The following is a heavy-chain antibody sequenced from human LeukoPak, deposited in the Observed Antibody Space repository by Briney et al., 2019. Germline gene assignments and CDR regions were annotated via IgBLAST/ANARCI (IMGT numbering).Heavy chain of an antibody. CDR3: GRVGMATMYFDY. Sequence: PGGSLRLSCAASGFTFSSYEMNWVRQAPGKGLEWVSYISSSGSTIYYADSVKGRFTISRDNAKNSLYLQMNSLRAEDTAVYYCGRVGMATMYFDYWGQGTLVTVSS. V-gene: IGHV3-48*03. D-gene: IGHD5-24*01. J-gene: IGHJ4*02. CDR2: ISSSGSTI. CDR1: GFTFSSYE.